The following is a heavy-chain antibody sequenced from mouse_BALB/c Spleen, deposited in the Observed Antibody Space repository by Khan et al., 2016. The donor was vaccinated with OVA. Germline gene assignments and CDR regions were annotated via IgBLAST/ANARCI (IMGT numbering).Heavy chain of an antibody. J-gene: IGHJ4*01. CDR2: INPDSSTI. CDR3: ARGLRRYYYAMDY. CDR1: GFAFSRYW. D-gene: IGHD2-2*01. Sequence: EVKLLESGGGLVQPGGSLKLSCAASGFAFSRYWMSWVRQVPGKGLEWIGEINPDSSTINYTPSLKDKFIISRDNAKNTLHLQMSKVRSEDTALYYSARGLRRYYYAMDYWGQGTSVTVSS. V-gene: IGHV4-1*02.